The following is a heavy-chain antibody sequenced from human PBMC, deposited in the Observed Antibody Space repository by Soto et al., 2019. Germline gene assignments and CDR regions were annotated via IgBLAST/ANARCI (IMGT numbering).Heavy chain of an antibody. Sequence: SETLSLTCTVSGGSVTSDEDYWTWIRQPPGKGLEWIGYISNSGSTGYNPSLKTRLSMSVDRSKNQFTLRLTSVTAADTAVYFCATESGSTYGYFDHWGQGTQVTVSS. CDR3: ATESGSTYGYFDH. CDR1: GGSVTSDEDY. V-gene: IGHV4-30-4*01. J-gene: IGHJ4*02. CDR2: ISNSGST. D-gene: IGHD5-18*01.